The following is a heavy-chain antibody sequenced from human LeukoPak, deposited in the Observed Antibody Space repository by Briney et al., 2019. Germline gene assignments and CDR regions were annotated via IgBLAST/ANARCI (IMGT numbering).Heavy chain of an antibody. Sequence: PGGSLRLSCAASGFTFSSYGMHWVRQAPGKGLEWVAVISYDGSNQYYADSVKGRFTISRDNSKNTLYLQMNSLRGADTAVYYCAKAHTVTTLYRFDPWGQGTLVTVSS. D-gene: IGHD4-17*01. CDR3: AKAHTVTTLYRFDP. CDR1: GFTFSSYG. J-gene: IGHJ5*02. V-gene: IGHV3-30*18. CDR2: ISYDGSNQ.